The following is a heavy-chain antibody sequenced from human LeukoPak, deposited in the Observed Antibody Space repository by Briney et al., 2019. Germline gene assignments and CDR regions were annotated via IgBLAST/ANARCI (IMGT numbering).Heavy chain of an antibody. CDR2: IIPILGIA. CDR3: ARSVGGGGGYY. CDR1: GGTFSSYT. J-gene: IGHJ4*02. Sequence: SVKVSCKASGGTFSSYTISWVRQAPGQGLEWMGRIIPILGIANYAQKLQGRVTITADKSTSTAYMELSSLRSEDTAVYYWARSVGGGGGYYWGQGTLVTVSS. D-gene: IGHD2-15*01. V-gene: IGHV1-69*02.